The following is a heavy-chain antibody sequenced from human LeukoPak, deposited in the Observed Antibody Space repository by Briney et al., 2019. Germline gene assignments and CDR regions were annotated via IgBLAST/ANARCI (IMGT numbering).Heavy chain of an antibody. Sequence: GGSLRLSCAASGFTFSSYGMHWVRQAPGKGLEWVAFIRYDGSNKYYADSVKGRFTIPRDNSKNTLYLQMNSLRAEDTAVYYCAKDSEPEFIGRYDYWGQGTLVTVSS. CDR3: AKDSEPEFIGRYDY. D-gene: IGHD1-26*01. J-gene: IGHJ4*02. CDR2: IRYDGSNK. CDR1: GFTFSSYG. V-gene: IGHV3-30*02.